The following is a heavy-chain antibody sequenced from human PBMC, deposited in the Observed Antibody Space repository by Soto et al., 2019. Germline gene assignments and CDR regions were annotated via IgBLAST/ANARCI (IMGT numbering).Heavy chain of an antibody. CDR1: GGSISSYY. D-gene: IGHD2-2*02. V-gene: IGHV4-59*01. Sequence: SETLSLTCTVSGGSISSYYWSWIRQPPGKGLEWIGYIYYSGSTNYNPSLKSRVTISVDTSKNQFSLKLSSVTAADTAVYYCARASYTDRQNYYMDVWGKGTTVTVSS. J-gene: IGHJ6*03. CDR3: ARASYTDRQNYYMDV. CDR2: IYYSGST.